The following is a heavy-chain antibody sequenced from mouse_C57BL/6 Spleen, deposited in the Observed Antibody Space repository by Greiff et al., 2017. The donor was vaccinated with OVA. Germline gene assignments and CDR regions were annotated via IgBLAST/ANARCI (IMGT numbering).Heavy chain of an antibody. CDR3: ARSGEGEWYFDY. Sequence: VHVKQSGPELVKPGASVKIPCKASGYTFTDYNMDWVKQSHGKSLEWIGDINPNNGGTIYNQKFKGKATLTVDKSSSTAYMELRSLTSEDTAVYYCARSGEGEWYFDYWGQGTTLTVSS. V-gene: IGHV1-18*01. D-gene: IGHD2-1*01. CDR1: GYTFTDYN. J-gene: IGHJ2*01. CDR2: INPNNGGT.